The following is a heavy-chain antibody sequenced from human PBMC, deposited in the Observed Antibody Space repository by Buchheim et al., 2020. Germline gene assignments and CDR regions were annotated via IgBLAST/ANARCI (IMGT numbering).Heavy chain of an antibody. CDR3: ARSYSSSTYNWFDP. J-gene: IGHJ5*02. D-gene: IGHD6-6*01. CDR2: IEHDGSNK. Sequence: QVQLVESGGGVVQPGRSLRLSCAASGFTFRSYGMHWVRQTPGKGLEWVAVIEHDGSNKYYVDSVKGRFTISRDNSKNTLFLQMNRLRAEDTAVYYCARSYSSSTYNWFDPWGQGTL. CDR1: GFTFRSYG. V-gene: IGHV3-30*03.